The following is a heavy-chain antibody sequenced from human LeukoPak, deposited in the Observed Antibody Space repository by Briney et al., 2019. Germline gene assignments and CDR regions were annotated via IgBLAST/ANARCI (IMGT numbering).Heavy chain of an antibody. CDR3: ARYQTPIAAAGSRYAFDI. J-gene: IGHJ3*02. Sequence: SETLSLTCTVSGGSISSYYWSWIRQPPGKGLEWIGYIYYSGSTNYNPSLKSRVTMSVDTSKNQFPLKLSSVTAADTAVYYCARYQTPIAAAGSRYAFDIWGQGTMVTVSS. V-gene: IGHV4-59*01. D-gene: IGHD6-13*01. CDR1: GGSISSYY. CDR2: IYYSGST.